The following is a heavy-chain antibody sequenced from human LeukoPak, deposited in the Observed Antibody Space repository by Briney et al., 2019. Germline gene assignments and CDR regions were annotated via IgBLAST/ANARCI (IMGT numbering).Heavy chain of an antibody. CDR3: ARGPRGVEWQPYYFDY. CDR1: GFTFSSYA. CDR2: ISGSGGST. J-gene: IGHJ4*02. D-gene: IGHD3-3*01. Sequence: GGSLRLSCAASGFTFSSYAMSWVRQAPGKGLEWVSAISGSGGSTYYADSVKGRFTISRDNSKNTLYLQMNSLRAEDTAVYYCARGPRGVEWQPYYFDYWGQGTLVTVSS. V-gene: IGHV3-23*01.